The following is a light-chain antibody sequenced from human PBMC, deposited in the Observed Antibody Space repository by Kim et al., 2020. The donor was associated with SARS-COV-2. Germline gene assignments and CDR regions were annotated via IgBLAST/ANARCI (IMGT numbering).Light chain of an antibody. CDR3: QAWDSSTAV. Sequence: TGQTASITCSVDKLGDKYACWYQQKPGQSPVLVIYQDSKRPSGIPERFSGSNSGNTATLTISGTQAMDEADYYCQAWDSSTAVFGGGTQLTVL. CDR2: QDS. J-gene: IGLJ3*02. CDR1: KLGDKY. V-gene: IGLV3-1*01.